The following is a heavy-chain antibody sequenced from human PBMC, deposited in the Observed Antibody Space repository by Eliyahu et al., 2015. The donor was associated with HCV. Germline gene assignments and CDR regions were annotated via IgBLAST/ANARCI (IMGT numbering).Heavy chain of an antibody. V-gene: IGHV4-34*01. CDR3: ARGGRYSSGWYSLRGSFFDY. Sequence: QVQLQQWGAGLLKPSETLSLTCAVYXGSFXGYYWXWIRQPPGKGLEWIGEINHSGSTNYNPSLKSRVTISVDTSKNQFSLKLSSVTAADTAVYYCARGGRYSSGWYSLRGSFFDYWGQGTLVTVSS. J-gene: IGHJ4*02. D-gene: IGHD6-19*01. CDR2: INHSGST. CDR1: XGSFXGYY.